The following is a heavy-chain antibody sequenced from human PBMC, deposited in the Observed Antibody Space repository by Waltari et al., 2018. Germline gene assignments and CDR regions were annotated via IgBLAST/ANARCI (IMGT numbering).Heavy chain of an antibody. Sequence: QVQLVQSGAEVKKPGSSVKVSCKASGGTFSSYAISWVRQAPGHGLEWMGGINAGNGNTKYSQKFQGRVTITRDTSASTAYMELSSLRSEDTAVYYCARGYDYIWGSYHNPIPDAFDIWGQGTMVTVSS. CDR1: GGTFSSYA. CDR2: INAGNGNT. CDR3: ARGYDYIWGSYHNPIPDAFDI. D-gene: IGHD3-16*01. V-gene: IGHV1-3*01. J-gene: IGHJ3*02.